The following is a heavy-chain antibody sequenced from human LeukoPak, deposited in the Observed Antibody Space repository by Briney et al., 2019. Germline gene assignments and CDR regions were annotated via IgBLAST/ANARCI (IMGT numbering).Heavy chain of an antibody. D-gene: IGHD3-22*01. CDR3: TRDLNHDSSG. J-gene: IGHJ4*02. CDR1: GFSLSDHW. Sequence: GGSLSLSRAASGFSLSDHWMTWVRQAPGKGLECVGNIKFDGSEIYYLDSVRGRFSISRDNAKNSLHLQMNSLRVEDTAVYYCTRDLNHDSSGWAQGTLVTVSS. V-gene: IGHV3-7*01. CDR2: IKFDGSEI.